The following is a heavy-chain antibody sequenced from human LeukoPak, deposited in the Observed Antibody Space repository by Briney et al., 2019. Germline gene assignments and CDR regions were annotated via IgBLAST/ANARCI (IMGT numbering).Heavy chain of an antibody. CDR1: GYSFTSYW. V-gene: IGHV5-51*01. Sequence: GESLKISCKGSGYSFTSYWIGWVRQMPGKGLEWMGIIYPGDSDTRYSPSFQGQVTISADKSISTAYPQWSSLKASDTAMYYCARGKYSGSYLPHFDYWSQGTLVTVSS. CDR3: ARGKYSGSYLPHFDY. CDR2: IYPGDSDT. D-gene: IGHD1-26*01. J-gene: IGHJ4*02.